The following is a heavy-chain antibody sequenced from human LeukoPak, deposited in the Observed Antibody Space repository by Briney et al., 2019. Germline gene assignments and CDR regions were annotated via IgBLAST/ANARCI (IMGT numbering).Heavy chain of an antibody. CDR1: GYSISSGYY. V-gene: IGHV4-38-2*01. Sequence: SETLSLTCAVSGYSISSGYYWGWIRQPPGKGLEWIGSIYHSGSTYYNPSLKSRVTISVDTSKNQFSLKLSSVTAADTAVYYCAGRGYCSCTSCYLGWFDPWGQGTLVTVSS. CDR2: IYHSGST. J-gene: IGHJ5*02. D-gene: IGHD2-2*01. CDR3: AGRGYCSCTSCYLGWFDP.